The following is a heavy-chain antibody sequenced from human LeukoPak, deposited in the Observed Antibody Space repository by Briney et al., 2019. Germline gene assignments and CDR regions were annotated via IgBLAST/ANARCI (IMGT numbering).Heavy chain of an antibody. CDR2: ISSSSSYI. V-gene: IGHV3-21*01. Sequence: GGSLRLSCAASGFTFSSYSMNWVRQAPGKGLEWVSSISSSSSYIYYADSVKGQFTISRDNAKNSLYLQMNSLRPEDTAVYYCARVGTMVVTPIDYWGQGTLVTVSS. D-gene: IGHD4-23*01. CDR3: ARVGTMVVTPIDY. CDR1: GFTFSSYS. J-gene: IGHJ4*02.